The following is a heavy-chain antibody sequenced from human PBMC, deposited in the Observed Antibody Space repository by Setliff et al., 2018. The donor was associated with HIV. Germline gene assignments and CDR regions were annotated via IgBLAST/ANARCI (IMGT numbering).Heavy chain of an antibody. CDR1: GYTFTSYY. CDR3: VKGPILTGHQLNYYYYGMDV. V-gene: IGHV1-46*01. J-gene: IGHJ6*02. D-gene: IGHD3-9*01. CDR2: INPSGGST. Sequence: GASVKVSCKASGYTFTSYYMHWVRQAPGQGLEWMGIINPSGGSTSYAQKFQGRVTMTRDTSTSTVYMEMNHLTAEDTALYYCVKGPILTGHQLNYYYYGMDVWGQGTMVTVSS.